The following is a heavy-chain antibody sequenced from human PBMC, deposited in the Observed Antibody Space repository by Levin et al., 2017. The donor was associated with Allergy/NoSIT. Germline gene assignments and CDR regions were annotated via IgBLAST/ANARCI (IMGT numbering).Heavy chain of an antibody. CDR2: IYYSGST. V-gene: IGHV4-39*01. Sequence: SETLSLTCTVSGGSISSSSYYWGWIRQPPGKGLEWIGSIYYSGSTYYNPSLKSRVTISVDTSKNQFSLKLSSVTAADTAVYYCASLLRYFDWSLTGSSLDPWGQGTLVTVSS. J-gene: IGHJ5*02. CDR1: GGSISSSSYY. D-gene: IGHD3-9*01. CDR3: ASLLRYFDWSLTGSSLDP.